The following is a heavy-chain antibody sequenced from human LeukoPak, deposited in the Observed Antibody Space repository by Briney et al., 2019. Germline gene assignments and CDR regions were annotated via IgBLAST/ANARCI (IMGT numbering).Heavy chain of an antibody. D-gene: IGHD5-12*01. CDR1: GGSISSHY. Sequence: SETLSLTCTVSGGSISSHYWSWIRQPPGKGLEWIGYIYYSGSTNYNPSLKSRVTISVDTSKNQFSLKLSSVTAADTAVYYCARGTTSGYDTDFWGQGTLVTVSS. V-gene: IGHV4-59*11. CDR3: ARGTTSGYDTDF. J-gene: IGHJ4*02. CDR2: IYYSGST.